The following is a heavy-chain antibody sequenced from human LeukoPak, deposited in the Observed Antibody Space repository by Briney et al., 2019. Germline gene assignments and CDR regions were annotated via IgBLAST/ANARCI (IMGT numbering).Heavy chain of an antibody. CDR3: AKAPVTTCSGTFCYPFDY. Sequence: GGSLRLSCAASGFTVSSNYMSWVRQATGKGLEWVSVIYSGGSTYYADSVKGRFTISRDNSKNTLYLQMSSLSAEDAGVYYCAKAPVTTCSGTFCYPFDYWGQGTLVTVSS. J-gene: IGHJ4*02. CDR1: GFTVSSNY. V-gene: IGHV3-53*01. CDR2: IYSGGST. D-gene: IGHD2-15*01.